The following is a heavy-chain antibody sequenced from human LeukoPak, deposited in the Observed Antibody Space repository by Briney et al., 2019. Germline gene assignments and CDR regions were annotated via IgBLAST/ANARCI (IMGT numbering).Heavy chain of an antibody. CDR2: ISGSGGTT. V-gene: IGHV3-23*01. Sequence: GGSLRLSCAASGFTFSSYAMSWVRQAPGKGLEWVSAISGSGGTTYYADSVKGRFTISRDNSKDTLYLQMNSLRADDTAVYYCARRYCSSTSCLIDYWGQGTLVTVSS. D-gene: IGHD2-2*01. CDR1: GFTFSSYA. J-gene: IGHJ4*02. CDR3: ARRYCSSTSCLIDY.